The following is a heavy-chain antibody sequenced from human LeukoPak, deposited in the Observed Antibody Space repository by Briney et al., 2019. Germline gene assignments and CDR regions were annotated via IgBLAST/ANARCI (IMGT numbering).Heavy chain of an antibody. D-gene: IGHD1-26*01. CDR3: ARDHMDPRLGAFDM. CDR1: GDSISSSSHY. Sequence: SETLSLTCSVSGDSISSSSHYWAWIRLPPGKALEWIGHVFYSGSTEYNPSLRGRVTISVDRSKNQFSLKLRSMTAADTAVYYCARDHMDPRLGAFDMWGQGTMVTVSS. V-gene: IGHV4-39*07. CDR2: VFYSGST. J-gene: IGHJ3*02.